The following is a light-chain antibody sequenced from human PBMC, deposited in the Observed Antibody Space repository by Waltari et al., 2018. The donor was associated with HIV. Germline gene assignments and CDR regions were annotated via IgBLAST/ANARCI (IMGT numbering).Light chain of an antibody. Sequence: ASVGDRVTITCRASQSIGNWLAWYQQKPGRAPKVLIYKASSLQSGVPSRFSGRGSETEFTLTISSLQPDDFATYYCQQISSASRTFGGGTKVEIK. V-gene: IGKV1-5*03. J-gene: IGKJ4*01. CDR2: KAS. CDR1: QSIGNW. CDR3: QQISSASRT.